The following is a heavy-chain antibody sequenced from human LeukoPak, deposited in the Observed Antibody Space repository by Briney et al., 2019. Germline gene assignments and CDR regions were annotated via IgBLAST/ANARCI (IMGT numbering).Heavy chain of an antibody. CDR3: VRDSGSSYGYYFLH. D-gene: IGHD1-26*01. J-gene: IGHJ1*01. CDR2: TSSSSSHM. CDR1: GSTFNSYS. V-gene: IGHV3-21*01. Sequence: PGGSLRLSCAASGSTFNSYSMYWVRQAPGKGLEWVSSTSSSSSHMFYADSVKGRFSISRDNANNSLYLQMNSLRAEDTAVYYCVRDSGSSYGYYFLHWGQGTLVTVSS.